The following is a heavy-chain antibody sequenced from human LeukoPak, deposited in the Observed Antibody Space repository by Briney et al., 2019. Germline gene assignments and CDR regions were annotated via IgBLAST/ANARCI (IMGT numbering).Heavy chain of an antibody. CDR1: GGTFSSYA. Sequence: ASVKVSCKASGGTFSSYAISWVRQAPGQGLEWMGGIIPIFGTANYAQKFQGRVTITADESTSTAYMELSSLRSEDTAVYYCARVENFRVVITDNWFDPWGQGTLVTVSS. CDR3: ARVENFRVVITDNWFDP. J-gene: IGHJ5*02. D-gene: IGHD3-3*01. V-gene: IGHV1-69*01. CDR2: IIPIFGTA.